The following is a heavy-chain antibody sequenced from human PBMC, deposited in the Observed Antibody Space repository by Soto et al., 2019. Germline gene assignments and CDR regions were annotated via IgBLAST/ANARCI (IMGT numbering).Heavy chain of an antibody. J-gene: IGHJ5*02. V-gene: IGHV4-4*02. CDR1: AGSISSSNW. CDR3: ARALYDFWSGQPKNWFDT. CDR2: IYHSGST. D-gene: IGHD3-3*01. Sequence: PSETLSLTCAVSAGSISSSNWWIWVRRPPGKGLEWVGEIYHSGSTNYNPSLKSRVTISVDKSNNQFSMKLSSVTAEDTAVYYCARALYDFWSGQPKNWFDTWGQGTLVT.